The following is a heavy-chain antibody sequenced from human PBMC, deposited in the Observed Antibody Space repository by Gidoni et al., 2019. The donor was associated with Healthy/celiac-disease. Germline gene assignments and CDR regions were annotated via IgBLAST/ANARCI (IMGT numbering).Heavy chain of an antibody. CDR3: AKAMVSASFDY. J-gene: IGHJ4*02. V-gene: IGHV3-23*01. CDR2: ISCSGGST. D-gene: IGHD2-2*01. Sequence: EVQLLESGGGLVQPGGSLRISCAASGFPFSSYAMSWVRQAPGKGLEWVSAISCSGGSTYYADSVKGRFTISRDNSKNTLYLQMNSLRAEDTAVYYCAKAMVSASFDYWGQGTLVTVSS. CDR1: GFPFSSYA.